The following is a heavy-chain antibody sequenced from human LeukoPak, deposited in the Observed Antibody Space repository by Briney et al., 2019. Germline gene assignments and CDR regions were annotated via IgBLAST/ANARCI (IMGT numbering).Heavy chain of an antibody. CDR3: ARDLGGNALDI. J-gene: IGHJ3*02. Sequence: ASVKVSCKASGYTFTGYYMHWVRQAPGQGLEWMGWINPNSGGTNYAQKFHGRVTMTRHTSISTVYMELSGLTSDDTAVYYCARDLGGNALDIWGRGTVVTVSS. V-gene: IGHV1-2*02. D-gene: IGHD3-16*01. CDR1: GYTFTGYY. CDR2: INPNSGGT.